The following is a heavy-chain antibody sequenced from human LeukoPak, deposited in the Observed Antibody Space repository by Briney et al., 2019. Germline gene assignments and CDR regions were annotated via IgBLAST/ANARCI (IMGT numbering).Heavy chain of an antibody. CDR3: ARDLGTYCGGDCSFAY. D-gene: IGHD2-21*02. CDR2: TSYDGSNR. J-gene: IGHJ4*02. V-gene: IGHV3-30*03. CDR1: GFTFSSYG. Sequence: GRSLRLSCAASGFTFSSYGMHWVRQAPGKGLEWVAVTSYDGSNRYYADSVKGRFTISRDKSKNTLYLQTSSLRPEDTAVYYCARDLGTYCGGDCSFAYWGQGTLVTVSS.